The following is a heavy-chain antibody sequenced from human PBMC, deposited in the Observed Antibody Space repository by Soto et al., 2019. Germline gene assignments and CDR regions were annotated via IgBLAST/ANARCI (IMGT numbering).Heavy chain of an antibody. J-gene: IGHJ5*02. D-gene: IGHD2-8*01. Sequence: SVKVSCKASGYTFNSYGINWVRQAPGQGLEWMGWISTYNGYTNYAQNFQGRVTMTTDTSTTTTYMELRSLRSDDTAVYYCARGGPAPSWYMPNNWLDTWGQGTLVTVSS. CDR1: GYTFNSYG. CDR3: ARGGPAPSWYMPNNWLDT. V-gene: IGHV1-18*01. CDR2: ISTYNGYT.